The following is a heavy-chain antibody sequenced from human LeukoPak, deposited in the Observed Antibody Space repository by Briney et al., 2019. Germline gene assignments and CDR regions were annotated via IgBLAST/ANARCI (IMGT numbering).Heavy chain of an antibody. J-gene: IGHJ6*03. V-gene: IGHV3-23*01. Sequence: GGSLRLSCAASGFTFDDYGMSWVRQAPGKGLEWVSAISGSGGSTYYADSVKGRFTISRDNSKNTLYLQMNSLRAEDTAVYYCAKVPEGGFYYYYYMDVWGKGTTVTVSS. CDR2: ISGSGGST. D-gene: IGHD3-16*01. CDR1: GFTFDDYG. CDR3: AKVPEGGFYYYYYMDV.